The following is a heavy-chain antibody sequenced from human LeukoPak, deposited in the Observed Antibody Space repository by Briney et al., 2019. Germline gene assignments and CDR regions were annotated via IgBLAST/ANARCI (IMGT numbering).Heavy chain of an antibody. CDR1: GYSITTKSYW. Sequence: SETLSLTCSRSGYSITTKSYWWGWIRQSPGEGLEWIGSIYSSGNSYYNPSLKSRATISPDTSKNQYSLRLPSVPAADTAVYYCARRGIWDLQIGNWFDPWGQGILVTVSS. CDR2: IYSSGNS. CDR3: ARRGIWDLQIGNWFDP. V-gene: IGHV4-39*01. D-gene: IGHD3-16*01. J-gene: IGHJ5*02.